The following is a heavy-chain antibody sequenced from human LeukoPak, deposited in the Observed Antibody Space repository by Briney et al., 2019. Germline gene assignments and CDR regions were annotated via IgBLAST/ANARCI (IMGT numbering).Heavy chain of an antibody. CDR1: GFTFGDYA. CDR2: IRSKAYGGTT. D-gene: IGHD4-23*01. J-gene: IGHJ4*02. CDR3: TRARQTTVGYFDY. V-gene: IGHV3-49*03. Sequence: GGSLRLSCTASGFTFGDYAMSWFRQAPGKGLEWVGFIRSKAYGGTTEYAASVKGRFTISRDDSKSIAYLQMNSLKTEDTAVYYCTRARQTTVGYFDYWGQGTLVTVSS.